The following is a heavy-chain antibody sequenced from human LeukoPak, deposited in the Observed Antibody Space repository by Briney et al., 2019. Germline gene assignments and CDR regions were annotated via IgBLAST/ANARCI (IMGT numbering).Heavy chain of an antibody. CDR2: INHSGST. J-gene: IGHJ4*02. CDR1: GVSFSGYY. D-gene: IGHD2-2*02. CDR3: ARHEDIVVVPATIPAGYFDY. V-gene: IGHV4-34*01. Sequence: PSETLSLTCAVYGVSFSGYYWSWIRQPPGKGLEWIGEINHSGSTNYNPSLKSRVTISVDTSKNQFSLKLSSVTAADTAVYYCARHEDIVVVPATIPAGYFDYWGQGTLVTVSS.